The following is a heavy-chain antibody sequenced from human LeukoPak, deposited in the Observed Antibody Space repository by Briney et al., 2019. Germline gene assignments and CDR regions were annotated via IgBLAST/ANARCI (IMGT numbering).Heavy chain of an antibody. CDR2: INPSGGST. CDR3: ASVVVTAIRPYDAFDI. J-gene: IGHJ3*02. D-gene: IGHD2-21*02. Sequence: ASVKVSCKASGYTFTSYYMHWVRQAPGQGLEWMGIINPSGGSTSYAQKFQGRVTMTRDTSTSTVYMELSSLRSEDTAVYYCASVVVTAIRPYDAFDIWGQGTMVTVSS. CDR1: GYTFTSYY. V-gene: IGHV1-46*01.